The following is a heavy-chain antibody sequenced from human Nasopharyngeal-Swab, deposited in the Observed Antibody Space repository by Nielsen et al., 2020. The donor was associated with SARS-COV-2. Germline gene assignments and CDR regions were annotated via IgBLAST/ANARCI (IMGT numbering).Heavy chain of an antibody. CDR1: GYTSTSYY. V-gene: IGHV1-46*01. D-gene: IGHD4-11*01. Sequence: ASVKVSCKASGYTSTSYYMHWVRQAPGQGLEWMGIINPSGGSTSYAQKLQGRVTMTRDTSTSTVYMELSSLRSEDTAVYYCAKGNYEDWFNPWGQGTLVTVSS. CDR3: AKGNYEDWFNP. J-gene: IGHJ5*02. CDR2: INPSGGST.